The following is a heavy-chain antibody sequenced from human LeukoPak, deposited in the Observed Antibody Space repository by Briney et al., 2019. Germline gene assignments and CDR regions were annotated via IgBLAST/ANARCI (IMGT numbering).Heavy chain of an antibody. V-gene: IGHV3-23*01. Sequence: QSGGSLRLSCAASGFTFSSYAMSWVRQAPGKGLEWVSAISGSGGSTYYADSVKGRFTISRDNSKNTLYLQMNSLRAEDTAVYYCAKGLGVIVAYYYYMDVWGKGTTVTVSS. J-gene: IGHJ6*03. D-gene: IGHD5-12*01. CDR3: AKGLGVIVAYYYYMDV. CDR2: ISGSGGST. CDR1: GFTFSSYA.